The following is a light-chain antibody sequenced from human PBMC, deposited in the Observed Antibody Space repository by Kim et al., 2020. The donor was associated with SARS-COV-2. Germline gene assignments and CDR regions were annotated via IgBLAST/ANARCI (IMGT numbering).Light chain of an antibody. J-gene: IGKJ3*01. CDR3: QKYYGAPFT. Sequence: DIQMTQSPSSLSASVGDRVTITCRASQDIKNYLAWYQQKPGKVPELLIYAASTLQSGVSSRFSGSASGTVFTLTIDNLQPEDVATYYCQKYYGAPFTFGPGTKVDIK. CDR2: AAS. CDR1: QDIKNY. V-gene: IGKV1-27*01.